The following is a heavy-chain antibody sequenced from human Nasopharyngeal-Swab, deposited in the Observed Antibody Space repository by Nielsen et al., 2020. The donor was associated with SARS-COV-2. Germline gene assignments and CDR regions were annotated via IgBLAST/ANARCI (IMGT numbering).Heavy chain of an antibody. J-gene: IGHJ6*03. D-gene: IGHD3-3*01. Sequence: WIRPPPGKGLEWIGEINHSGSTNYNPSLKSRVTISVDTSKNQFSPKLSSVTAADTAVYYCARAIFGVVIIFNYYYMDVWGKGTTVTVSS. V-gene: IGHV4-34*01. CDR2: INHSGST. CDR3: ARAIFGVVIIFNYYYMDV.